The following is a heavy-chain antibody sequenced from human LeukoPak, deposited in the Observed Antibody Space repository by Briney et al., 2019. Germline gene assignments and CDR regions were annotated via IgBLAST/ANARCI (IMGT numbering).Heavy chain of an antibody. D-gene: IGHD1-26*01. Sequence: ASVTVSCKASGGTFSSYAISWVRQAPGQGLEWMGGIIPIFGTANYAQKFQGRVTITTDESTSTAYMELSSLRSEDTAVYYCARETVGATYYFDYWGQGTLVTVSS. CDR2: IIPIFGTA. J-gene: IGHJ4*02. CDR1: GGTFSSYA. CDR3: ARETVGATYYFDY. V-gene: IGHV1-69*05.